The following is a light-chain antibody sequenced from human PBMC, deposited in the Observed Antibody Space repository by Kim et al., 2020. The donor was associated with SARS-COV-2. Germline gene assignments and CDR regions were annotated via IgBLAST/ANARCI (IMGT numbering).Light chain of an antibody. CDR3: QQYSTYSRV. CDR1: ESTTIW. CDR2: DAS. V-gene: IGKV1-5*01. Sequence: SASLGDRVTITCRASESTTIWLAWYQVKPGKAPKLLIYDASTLDSGVPSRFSGSGSGTDFTLTISSLQPDDFATYYCQQYSTYSRVFGQGTTVEI. J-gene: IGKJ1*01.